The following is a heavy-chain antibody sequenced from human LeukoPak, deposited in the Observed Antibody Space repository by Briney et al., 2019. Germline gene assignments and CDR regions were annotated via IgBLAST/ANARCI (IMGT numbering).Heavy chain of an antibody. V-gene: IGHV4-59*08. CDR2: IYYSGST. CDR3: ARGYSYGSNWFDP. Sequence: SETLSLTCTVSGGSISSYYWSWIRQPPGKGLEWIGYIYYSGSTNYNPSLKSRVTISVDTSKNQFSLKLSSVTAADTAVYYCARGYSYGSNWFDPWGQGILVTVSS. CDR1: GGSISSYY. J-gene: IGHJ5*02. D-gene: IGHD5-18*01.